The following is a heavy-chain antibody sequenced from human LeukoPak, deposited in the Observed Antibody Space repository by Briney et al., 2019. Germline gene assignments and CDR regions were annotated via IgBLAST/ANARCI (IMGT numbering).Heavy chain of an antibody. CDR3: ARGGSYLEYYYYYYMDV. V-gene: IGHV1-2*02. Sequence: ASVKVSCXASGYTFTGYYMHWVRQAPGQGLEWMGWINPNSGGTNYAQKFQGRVTMTRDTSISTAYMELSRLRSDDTAVYYCARGGSYLEYYYYYYMDVWGKGTTVTVSS. D-gene: IGHD1-26*01. CDR1: GYTFTGYY. CDR2: INPNSGGT. J-gene: IGHJ6*03.